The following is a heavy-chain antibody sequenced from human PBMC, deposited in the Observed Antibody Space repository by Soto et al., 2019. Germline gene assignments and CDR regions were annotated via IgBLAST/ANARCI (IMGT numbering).Heavy chain of an antibody. Sequence: GGSLRLSCAASGFTVSSNYMSWVRQAPGKGLEWVSVIYSGGSTYYADSVKGRFTISRDNSKNTLYLQMNSLRAEDTAVYYCARSPRRLGVYGDYAGVDYWGQGTLVTVSS. J-gene: IGHJ4*02. CDR2: IYSGGST. CDR1: GFTVSSNY. D-gene: IGHD4-17*01. V-gene: IGHV3-66*01. CDR3: ARSPRRLGVYGDYAGVDY.